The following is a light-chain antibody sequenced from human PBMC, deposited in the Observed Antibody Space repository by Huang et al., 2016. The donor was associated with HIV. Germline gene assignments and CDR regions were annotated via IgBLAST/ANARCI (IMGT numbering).Light chain of an antibody. CDR3: QQFYENPQT. V-gene: IGKV4-1*01. CDR2: WAT. Sequence: DIVMTQSPDFLSVSPGERATIDCKSSQSLLYSLNNKNYLSWFQQEPGRPPKLLLYWATARESGIADRFSGSGSETDFSLTINDVQAEDVATYCCQQFYENPQTFGRGTAVELK. J-gene: IGKJ4*01. CDR1: QSLLYSLNNKNY.